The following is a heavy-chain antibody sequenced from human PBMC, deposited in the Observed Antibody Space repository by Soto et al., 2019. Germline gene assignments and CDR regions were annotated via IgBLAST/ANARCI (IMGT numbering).Heavy chain of an antibody. D-gene: IGHD2-15*01. V-gene: IGHV4-34*01. Sequence: QVQLQQWGAGLLKPSETLSLTCAVYGGSFSGYYWSWIRQPPGKGLEWIGEINHSGSTNYNPSLKGRVTISVDTSKNQFSLKLSSVTAADTAVYYCARGPPAVYCSGGSCYSGFDPWGQGTLVTVSS. J-gene: IGHJ5*02. CDR3: ARGPPAVYCSGGSCYSGFDP. CDR1: GGSFSGYY. CDR2: INHSGST.